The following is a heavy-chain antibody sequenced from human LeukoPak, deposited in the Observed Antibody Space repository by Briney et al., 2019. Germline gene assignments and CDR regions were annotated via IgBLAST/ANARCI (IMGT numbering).Heavy chain of an antibody. J-gene: IGHJ4*02. V-gene: IGHV4-30-2*01. CDR1: GGSISSGGYS. CDR2: IYHSGST. Sequence: PSETLSLTCAVSGGSISSGGYSWSWIRQPPGKGLEWIGYIYHSGSTYYNPSLKSRVTISVDRSKNQFSLKLSSVTAADTAVYYCARVAPDYGDCFDHWGQGTLVTVSS. D-gene: IGHD4-17*01. CDR3: ARVAPDYGDCFDH.